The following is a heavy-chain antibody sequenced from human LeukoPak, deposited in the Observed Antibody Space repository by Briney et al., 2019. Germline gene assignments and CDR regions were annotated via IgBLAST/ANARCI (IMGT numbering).Heavy chain of an antibody. J-gene: IGHJ4*02. CDR1: GFTFSSYG. CDR3: AKDTADPGFDY. Sequence: PGRSLRLPCAASGFTFSSYGMHWVRQAPGKGLEWVAVISYDGSNKYYADSVKGRFTISRDNSKNTLYLQMNSLRAEDTAVYYCAKDTADPGFDYWGQGTLVTVSS. CDR2: ISYDGSNK. D-gene: IGHD4-17*01. V-gene: IGHV3-30*18.